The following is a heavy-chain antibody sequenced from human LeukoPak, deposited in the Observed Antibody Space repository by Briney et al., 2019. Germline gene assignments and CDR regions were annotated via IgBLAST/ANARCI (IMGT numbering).Heavy chain of an antibody. CDR3: ALISVAGFNAFDY. Sequence: ASVKVSCKASGYTFTSYDINWVRQATGQGLEWMGWMNPNSGNTGYAQKFQGRVTMTRNTSISTAYMELRSLRSDDTAVYYCALISVAGFNAFDYWGQGTLVTVSS. D-gene: IGHD6-19*01. J-gene: IGHJ4*02. CDR2: MNPNSGNT. CDR1: GYTFTSYD. V-gene: IGHV1-8*01.